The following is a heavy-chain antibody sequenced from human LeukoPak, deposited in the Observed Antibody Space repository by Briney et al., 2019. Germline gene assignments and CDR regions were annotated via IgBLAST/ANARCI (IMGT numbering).Heavy chain of an antibody. Sequence: MPSETLSLTCTVSGGSISSHYWSWIRQPPGKGLEWIGYIYYSGSTNYNPSLKSRVTISVDTSKNQFSLKLSSVTAADTAVYYCARDLEYSSSYYYYYMDVWGKGTTVTVSS. V-gene: IGHV4-59*11. CDR3: ARDLEYSSSYYYYYMDV. CDR2: IYYSGST. CDR1: GGSISSHY. J-gene: IGHJ6*03. D-gene: IGHD6-6*01.